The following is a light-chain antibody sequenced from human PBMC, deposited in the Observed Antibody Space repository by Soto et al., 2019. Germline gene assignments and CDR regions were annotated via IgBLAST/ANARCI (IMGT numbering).Light chain of an antibody. V-gene: IGLV7-46*01. Sequence: QAVVTQEPSLTVSQGGPSILPFGSSTEAVTSGHYPYWSQQKPGQAPKTLIYDTSNKHSWTPARFSGSLLGGKAALTLSGAQPEDEAEYYCLLSYSVSVVFGGGTKLTVL. J-gene: IGLJ2*01. CDR2: DTS. CDR3: LLSYSVSVV. CDR1: TEAVTSGHY.